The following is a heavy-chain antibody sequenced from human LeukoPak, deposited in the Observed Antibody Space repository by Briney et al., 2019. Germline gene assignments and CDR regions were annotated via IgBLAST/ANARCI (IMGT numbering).Heavy chain of an antibody. D-gene: IGHD6-19*01. CDR2: IKYRCST. Sequence: ADTLSLTCAVSGGSLSNYYWTWIRQPPGTGLEGIGNIKYRCSTNYNRRLKSRVTMSVDTSNNQFSVMLSAVTAADTGVYYCARGSGIAVAGNYWGSWGQGTLVTVSS. CDR3: ARGSGIAVAGNYWGS. CDR1: GGSLSNYY. V-gene: IGHV4-59*08. J-gene: IGHJ4*02.